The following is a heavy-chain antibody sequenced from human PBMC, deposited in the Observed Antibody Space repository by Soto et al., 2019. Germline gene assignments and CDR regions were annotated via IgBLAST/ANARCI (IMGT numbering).Heavy chain of an antibody. CDR3: ARVNALYYYYGMDV. V-gene: IGHV4-31*03. CDR2: IYYSGSA. J-gene: IGHJ6*02. Sequence: QVQLQESGPGLVKPSQTLSLTCTVSGGSISSGDYYWSWIRQHPGTGLEWIGYIYYSGSAYYHPSLKSRVTISVDTSKNQFSLKLTSVTAADTAVYYCARVNALYYYYGMDVWGQGTTVTVSS. CDR1: GGSISSGDYY.